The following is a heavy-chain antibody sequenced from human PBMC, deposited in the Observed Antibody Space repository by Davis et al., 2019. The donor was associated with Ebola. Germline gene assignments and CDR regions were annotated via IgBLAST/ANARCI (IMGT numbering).Heavy chain of an antibody. Sequence: GESLKISCAASGFTFSGSAMHWVRQASGKGLEWVGRIRSKANSYATAYAASVKGRFTISRDDSKNTAYLQMNSLKTEDTAVYYCAKDGAASLEWLLDYFDYWGQGTLVTVSS. CDR1: GFTFSGSA. CDR3: AKDGAASLEWLLDYFDY. CDR2: IRSKANSYAT. D-gene: IGHD3-3*01. V-gene: IGHV3-73*01. J-gene: IGHJ4*02.